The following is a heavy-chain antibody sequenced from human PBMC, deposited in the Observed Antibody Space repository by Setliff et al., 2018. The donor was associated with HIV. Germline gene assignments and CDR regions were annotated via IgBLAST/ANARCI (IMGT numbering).Heavy chain of an antibody. J-gene: IGHJ4*02. CDR2: VYYTGKT. Sequence: SETLSLTCSVSGVSIVSGGFYYSWIRQHPGKGLEWLGTVYYTGKTYYNPSLQSRLTMSADTSKNQLYLKMNSVTAADTAVYFCARGGRKDLADNWGQGTLVTVSS. CDR3: ARGGRKDLADN. V-gene: IGHV4-31*02. D-gene: IGHD3-16*01. CDR1: GVSIVSGGFY.